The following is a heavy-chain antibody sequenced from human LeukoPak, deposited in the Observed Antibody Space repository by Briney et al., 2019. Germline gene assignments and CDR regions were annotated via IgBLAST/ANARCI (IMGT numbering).Heavy chain of an antibody. CDR3: ATSARTYIGSSLDY. CDR2: ISSSSSYI. V-gene: IGHV3-21*01. CDR1: GFTFSSYS. J-gene: IGHJ4*02. Sequence: GGFLRLSCAASGFTFSSYSMNWVRQAPGKGLEWVSSISSSSSYIYYADSVKGRFTISRDNAKNTLYLQMNSLRAEDTALYYCATSARTYIGSSLDYWGQGTLVTVSS. D-gene: IGHD2-15*01.